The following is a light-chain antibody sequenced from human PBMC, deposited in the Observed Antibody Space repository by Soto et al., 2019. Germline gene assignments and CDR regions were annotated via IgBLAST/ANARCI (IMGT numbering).Light chain of an antibody. CDR3: QQYNSYSPFT. CDR2: DAS. V-gene: IGKV3-15*01. J-gene: IGKJ4*01. CDR1: QSVGSN. Sequence: EIVMTQSPATLSVSPGERVTLSCRARQSVGSNLAWYQQTPGQAPRVVIYDASTRATVIPARFSGSGSGTEFTLTISSLQADDFATYFCQQYNSYSPFTFGGGTKVDI.